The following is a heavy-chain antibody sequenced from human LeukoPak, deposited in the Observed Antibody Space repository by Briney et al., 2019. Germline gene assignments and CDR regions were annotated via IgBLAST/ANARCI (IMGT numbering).Heavy chain of an antibody. CDR1: GYTFTGYY. J-gene: IGHJ4*02. CDR3: FLWFGELLQGGY. D-gene: IGHD3-10*01. CDR2: INPNSGGT. V-gene: IGHV1-2*06. Sequence: ASVKVSCKASGYTFTGYYMHWVRQAPGQGLEWMGRINPNSGGTNYAQKFQGRVPMTRDTSISTAYMELSRLRSDDTAVYYCFLWFGELLQGGYWGQGTLVTVSS.